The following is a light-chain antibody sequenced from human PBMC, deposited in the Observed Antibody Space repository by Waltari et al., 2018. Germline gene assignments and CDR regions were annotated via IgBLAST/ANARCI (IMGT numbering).Light chain of an antibody. CDR3: QQSYSTPPF. J-gene: IGKJ2*01. V-gene: IGKV1-39*01. Sequence: DIQMTQSPSSLSASVGDRVTITCRASQSISSYLNWYQQKPGKAPKLRIYAATSLQSGVPSGFSGSGSGTDFTLTISSLQPEDFATYYCQQSYSTPPFFGQGTKLEIK. CDR1: QSISSY. CDR2: AAT.